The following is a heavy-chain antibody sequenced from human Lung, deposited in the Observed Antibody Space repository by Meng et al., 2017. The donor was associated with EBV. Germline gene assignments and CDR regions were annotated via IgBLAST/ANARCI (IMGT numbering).Heavy chain of an antibody. CDR1: GGSIRFGDYY. Sequence: QGQRQESGPGLVKPSQTLSLTCTVSGGSIRFGDYYWSWIRQPPGKGLEWIGYIYDSGSTSYNPSLMSRVTISVDTSRNQFSLKLTPVTAADTAVYYCAREYSSSSGLPGPWGQGTLVTVSS. J-gene: IGHJ5*02. CDR3: AREYSSSSGLPGP. D-gene: IGHD6-6*01. V-gene: IGHV4-30-4*08. CDR2: IYDSGST.